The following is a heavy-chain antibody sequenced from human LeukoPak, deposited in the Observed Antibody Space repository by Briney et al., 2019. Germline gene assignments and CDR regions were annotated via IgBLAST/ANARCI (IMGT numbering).Heavy chain of an antibody. V-gene: IGHV4-34*01. J-gene: IGHJ4*02. CDR1: GGSFSGYY. Sequence: SETLSLTCAVYGGSFSGYYWSWIRQPPGKGLEWIGEINHSGSTNYNPSLKSRVTISVDTSKNQFSLKLSSVTAADTAVYYCARGEMTYSYWGQGTLVTVSS. D-gene: IGHD5-24*01. CDR2: INHSGST. CDR3: ARGEMTYSY.